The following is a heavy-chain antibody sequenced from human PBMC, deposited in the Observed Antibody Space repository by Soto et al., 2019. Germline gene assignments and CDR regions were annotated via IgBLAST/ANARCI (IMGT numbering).Heavy chain of an antibody. D-gene: IGHD5-18*01. CDR1: GYTFTSYS. V-gene: IGHV1-3*01. Sequence: QVQLVQSGAAVKKPGASVMLSCKGMGYTFTSYSIHWVRQAPGQRLEWMGWINGGNGDTKYSQKFHDRVTITRNTSATTVYMGLGSLTFEDTAIYYCARGPLSLYSADFRWGLGTLVTVSS. CDR3: ARGPLSLYSADFR. CDR2: INGGNGDT. J-gene: IGHJ4*02.